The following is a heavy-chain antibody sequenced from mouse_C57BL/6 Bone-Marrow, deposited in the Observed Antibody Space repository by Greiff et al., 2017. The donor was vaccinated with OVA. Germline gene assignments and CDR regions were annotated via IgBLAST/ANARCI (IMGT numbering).Heavy chain of an antibody. D-gene: IGHD1-1*01. J-gene: IGHJ4*01. Sequence: EVKLVESGGGLVQPKGSLKLSCAASGFSFNTYAMNWVRQAPGKGLEWVARIRSKSNNYATYYADSVKDRFTISRDDSESMLYLQMNNLKTEDTAMYYCVRQNYYGSLDYWGQGTSVTVSS. V-gene: IGHV10-1*01. CDR1: GFSFNTYA. CDR2: IRSKSNNYAT. CDR3: VRQNYYGSLDY.